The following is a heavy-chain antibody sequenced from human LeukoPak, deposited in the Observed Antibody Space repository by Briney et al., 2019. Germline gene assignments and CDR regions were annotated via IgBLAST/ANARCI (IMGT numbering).Heavy chain of an antibody. V-gene: IGHV1-69*06. CDR3: ARGRGRHSSSWFDP. D-gene: IGHD6-13*01. CDR2: IIPIFGTA. CDR1: GGTLSSYA. J-gene: IGHJ5*02. Sequence: EASVKVSCKASGGTLSSYAISWVRQAPGQGLEWMGGIIPIFGTANYAQKFQGRVTITADKSTSTAYMELSSLRSEDTAVYYCARGRGRHSSSWFDPWGQGTLVTVSS.